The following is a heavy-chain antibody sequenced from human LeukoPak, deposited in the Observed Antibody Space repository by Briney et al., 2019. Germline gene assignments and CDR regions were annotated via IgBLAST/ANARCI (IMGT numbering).Heavy chain of an antibody. CDR3: AAEVDTAMDGWYFDL. CDR1: GFTFTSSA. D-gene: IGHD5-18*01. CDR2: IVVGSGNT. J-gene: IGHJ2*01. V-gene: IGHV1-58*02. Sequence: SVKVSCKASGFTFTSSAMQWVRQARGQRLEWIGWIVVGSGNTNYAQKFQERVTITRDMSTSTAYMELSSLRSEDTAVYYCAAEVDTAMDGWYFDLWGRGTLVTVSS.